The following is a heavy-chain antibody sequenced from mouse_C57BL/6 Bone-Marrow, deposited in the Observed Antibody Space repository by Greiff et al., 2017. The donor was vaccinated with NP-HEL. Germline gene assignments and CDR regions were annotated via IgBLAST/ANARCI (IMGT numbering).Heavy chain of an antibody. CDR2: ISDGGSYT. CDR1: GFTFSSYA. J-gene: IGHJ3*01. Sequence: EVKVVESGGGLVKPGGSLKLSCAASGFTFSSYAMSWVRQTPEKRLEWVATISDGGSYTYYPDNVKGRFTISRDNAKNNLYLQMSHLKSEDTAMYYCARGDSNYAWFAYWGQGTLVTVSA. CDR3: ARGDSNYAWFAY. V-gene: IGHV5-4*03. D-gene: IGHD2-5*01.